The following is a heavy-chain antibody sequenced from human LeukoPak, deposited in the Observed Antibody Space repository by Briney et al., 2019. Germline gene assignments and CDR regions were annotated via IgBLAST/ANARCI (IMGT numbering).Heavy chain of an antibody. J-gene: IGHJ4*02. Sequence: SQTLSLTCTVSGGSISSGSYYWSWIRQPAGKGLEWIGRIYTSGSTNYNPSLKSRVTISVDTSKNQFSLKLSSVTAADTAVYYCARQYSYGSQYYFDYWGQGTLVTVSS. V-gene: IGHV4-61*02. CDR2: IYTSGST. CDR3: ARQYSYGSQYYFDY. D-gene: IGHD5-18*01. CDR1: GGSISSGSYY.